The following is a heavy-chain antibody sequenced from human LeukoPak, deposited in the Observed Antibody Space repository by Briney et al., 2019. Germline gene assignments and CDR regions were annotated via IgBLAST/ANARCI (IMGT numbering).Heavy chain of an antibody. D-gene: IGHD3-10*01. J-gene: IGHJ6*03. V-gene: IGHV3-43D*03. CDR2: ISWDGGST. CDR3: AKEEGVDYYYYMDV. Sequence: GESLKISCAASGFTFDDYAMHWVRQAPGKGLEWVSLISWDGGSTYYADSVKGRFTISRDNSKNSLYLQMNSLRAEDTALYYCAKEEGVDYYYYMDVWGKGTTVTVSS. CDR1: GFTFDDYA.